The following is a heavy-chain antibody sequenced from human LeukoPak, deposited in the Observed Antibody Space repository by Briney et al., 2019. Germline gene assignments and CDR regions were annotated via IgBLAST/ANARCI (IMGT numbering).Heavy chain of an antibody. D-gene: IGHD5-18*01. CDR2: IYYSGST. V-gene: IGHV4-59*01. Sequence: SETLSLTCTVSGGSISSYYWSWIRQPPGKGLEWIGYIYYSGSTNYNPSLKSRVTISVDTSKNQFSLNLTSVTAADTAVYYCATLGYSSGTDYWGLGTRVTVSS. CDR1: GGSISSYY. J-gene: IGHJ4*02. CDR3: ATLGYSSGTDY.